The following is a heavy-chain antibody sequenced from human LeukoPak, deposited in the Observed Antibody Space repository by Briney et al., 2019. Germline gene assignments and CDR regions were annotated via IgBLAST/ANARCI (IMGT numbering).Heavy chain of an antibody. CDR3: ARGSGWYFDNRPILFYGMDV. CDR1: GGSISSYY. V-gene: IGHV4-59*08. CDR2: IYYSGST. J-gene: IGHJ6*02. Sequence: SETLSLTCTVSGGSISSYYWSWIRQPPGKGLEWIGYIYYSGSTNYNPSLKSRVTISADTSKNQFSLKLSSVTAADTAVYYCARGSGWYFDNRPILFYGMDVWGQGTTVTVSS. D-gene: IGHD6-19*01.